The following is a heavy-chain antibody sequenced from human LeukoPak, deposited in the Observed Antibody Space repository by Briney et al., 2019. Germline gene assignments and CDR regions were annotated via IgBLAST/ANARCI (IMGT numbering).Heavy chain of an antibody. CDR2: IKEDGSEK. CDR1: GFTFSDYY. CDR3: ASLILSSVATATTGDFDL. D-gene: IGHD4-17*01. Sequence: GGSLRLSCAASGFTFSDYYMSWVRQAPGKGLEWVANIKEDGSEKYYVDSVKGRFTISRDNAKNSLFLQMNSLRAEDTAVYYCASLILSSVATATTGDFDLWGRGTLVTVSS. J-gene: IGHJ2*01. V-gene: IGHV3-7*01.